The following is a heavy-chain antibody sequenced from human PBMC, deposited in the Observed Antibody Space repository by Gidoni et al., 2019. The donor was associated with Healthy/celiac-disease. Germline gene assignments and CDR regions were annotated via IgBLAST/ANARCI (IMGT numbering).Heavy chain of an antibody. CDR2: ISAYNGNT. D-gene: IGHD3-10*01. CDR3: ARDPHYYGSGSYLV. V-gene: IGHV1-18*01. J-gene: IGHJ4*02. Sequence: QVQLVQSGAEVKKPGASVTVSCKASGYTFTSYGISWVRQAPGQGLEWMGWISAYNGNTNYAQKLQGRVTMTTDTSTSTAYMELRRLRSDDTAVYYCARDPHYYGSGSYLVWGQGTLVTVSS. CDR1: GYTFTSYG.